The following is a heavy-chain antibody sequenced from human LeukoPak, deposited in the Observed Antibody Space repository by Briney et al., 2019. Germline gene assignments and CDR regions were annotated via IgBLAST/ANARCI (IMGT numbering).Heavy chain of an antibody. D-gene: IGHD6-19*01. CDR3: ARVRIAVAGTIYTRGNYYFDY. J-gene: IGHJ4*02. V-gene: IGHV1-69*13. CDR1: GYTFTSYD. Sequence: PVKVSCKASGYTFTSYDINWVRQATGQGLEWMGGIIPIFGTANYAQKFQGRVTITADESTSTAYMELSSLRSEDTAVYYCARVRIAVAGTIYTRGNYYFDYWGQGTLVTVSS. CDR2: IIPIFGTA.